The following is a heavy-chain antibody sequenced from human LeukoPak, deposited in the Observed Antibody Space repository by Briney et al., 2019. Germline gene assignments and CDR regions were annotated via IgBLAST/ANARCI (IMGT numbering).Heavy chain of an antibody. D-gene: IGHD5-12*01. CDR1: GFTFSSYW. V-gene: IGHV3-7*01. CDR3: ARRLKQDATKTFDY. CDR2: IKQDGSEK. J-gene: IGHJ4*02. Sequence: GGSLRLSCAASGFTFSSYWMSWVRQAPGKGLEWVANIKQDGSEKYYVGSVKGRFTISRDNAKNSLDLQMNSLRAEDTAVYYCARRLKQDATKTFDYWGQGTLVTVSS.